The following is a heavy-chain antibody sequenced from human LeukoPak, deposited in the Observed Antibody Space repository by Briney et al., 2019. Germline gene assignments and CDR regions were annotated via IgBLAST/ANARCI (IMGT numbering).Heavy chain of an antibody. V-gene: IGHV1-18*01. CDR1: GYTFTSYG. J-gene: IGHJ3*02. CDR2: ISAYNVNT. Sequence: GASVKVSYKASGYTFTSYGISWVRQAPGQGLGWVGWISAYNVNTNYSQKLQGRVTITTDTSTSTAYMELRSLRSDDTAVYYCAREWELRYAFDIWGQGTMVTVPS. CDR3: AREWELRYAFDI. D-gene: IGHD1-26*01.